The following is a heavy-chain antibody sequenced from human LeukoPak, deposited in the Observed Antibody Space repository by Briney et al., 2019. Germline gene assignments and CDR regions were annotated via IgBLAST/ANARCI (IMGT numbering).Heavy chain of an antibody. Sequence: GASVKVSCKASGYTFTSYDINWVRQATGQGLEWMGWMNPNSGNTGYAQKFQGRVTMTRNTSISTAYMELSSLRSDDTAVYYCARETSAATLRVYYYMDVWGKGTTVTVSS. V-gene: IGHV1-8*01. J-gene: IGHJ6*03. CDR3: ARETSAATLRVYYYMDV. CDR1: GYTFTSYD. D-gene: IGHD2-15*01. CDR2: MNPNSGNT.